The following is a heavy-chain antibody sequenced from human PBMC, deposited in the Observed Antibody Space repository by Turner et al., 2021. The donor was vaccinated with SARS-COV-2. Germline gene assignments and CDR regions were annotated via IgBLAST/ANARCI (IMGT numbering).Heavy chain of an antibody. D-gene: IGHD3-10*01. CDR3: ASPYITMVRGVNYYCMDV. CDR2: IQYRVST. J-gene: IGHJ6*02. V-gene: IGHV4-39*01. CDR1: GGSITTSSYY. Sequence: QLHLQESGPGLVKPSETLSLTCTVSGGSITTSSYYWGWLRQPPGKGLEWIGSIQYRVSTYYNAYFESRVTISVETSKNQFSLKLTSVTAADTAVYYCASPYITMVRGVNYYCMDVWGQGTTVTVSS.